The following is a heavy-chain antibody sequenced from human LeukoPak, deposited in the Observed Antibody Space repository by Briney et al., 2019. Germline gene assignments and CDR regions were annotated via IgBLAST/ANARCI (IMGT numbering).Heavy chain of an antibody. CDR3: ARDSLTMIVGRQKRGLDY. CDR2: IRSSTTYV. D-gene: IGHD3-22*01. J-gene: IGHJ4*02. CDR1: GFTFSSYA. V-gene: IGHV3-21*01. Sequence: GGSLRLSCAASGFTFSSYAMNWVRQAPGRGLEWVSSIRSSTTYVYYADSVKGRFTISRDNAKNSLYLQVNSLRAEDTAVYYCARDSLTMIVGRQKRGLDYWGQGTLVTVSS.